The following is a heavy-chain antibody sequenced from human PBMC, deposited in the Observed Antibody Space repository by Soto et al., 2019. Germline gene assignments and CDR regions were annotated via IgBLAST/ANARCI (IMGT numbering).Heavy chain of an antibody. CDR3: ARAGQIAVAHFDY. CDR2: IIPILGIA. J-gene: IGHJ4*02. V-gene: IGHV1-69*02. Sequence: ASVKVSCKASGGTFSSYTISWVRQAPGQGLEWMGRIIPILGIANYAQKFQGRVTITADKSTSTAYMELSSLRSEDTAVYYCARAGQIAVAHFDYWGQGTLVTVSS. D-gene: IGHD6-19*01. CDR1: GGTFSSYT.